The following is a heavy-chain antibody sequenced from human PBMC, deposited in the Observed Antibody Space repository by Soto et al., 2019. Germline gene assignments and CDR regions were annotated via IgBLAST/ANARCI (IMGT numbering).Heavy chain of an antibody. CDR3: ARFLPLNGQPSRGFFDY. CDR2: INHSGST. Sequence: SETLSLTCAVYGGSFSGYYWSWIRQPPGKGLEWIGEINHSGSTNYNPSLKSRVTISVDTSKNQFSLKLSSVTAADTAVYYYARFLPLNGQPSRGFFDYWAQETLVPFS. V-gene: IGHV4-34*01. CDR1: GGSFSGYY. D-gene: IGHD2-8*01. J-gene: IGHJ4*02.